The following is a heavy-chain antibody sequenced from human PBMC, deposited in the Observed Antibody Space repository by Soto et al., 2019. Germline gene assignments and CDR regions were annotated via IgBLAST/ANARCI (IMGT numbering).Heavy chain of an antibody. D-gene: IGHD2-2*01. CDR1: GFAFNNYG. CDR3: AREDSIIIPAVSDF. J-gene: IGHJ4*02. CDR2: ISKSDYT. Sequence: GGSLRLSCTVSGFAFNNYGINWVRQAPGKGLEWVSSISKSDYTYYSDSVKGRFAISRDNAKSSVPLQMNTLRVEDTAVYYCAREDSIIIPAVSDFWGQGTLVTVSS. V-gene: IGHV3-21*01.